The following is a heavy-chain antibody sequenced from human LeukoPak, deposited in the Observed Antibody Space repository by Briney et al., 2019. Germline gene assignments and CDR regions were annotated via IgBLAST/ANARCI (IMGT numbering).Heavy chain of an antibody. D-gene: IGHD3-10*01. CDR2: ISSSGSTI. CDR3: ARGQTYLWFGELLYGTGGAFDI. CDR1: GFTFSSYE. J-gene: IGHJ3*02. V-gene: IGHV3-48*03. Sequence: PGGSLRLSCAASGFTFSSYEMNWVRQAPGQGLEWVSYISSSGSTIYYADSVKGRFTISRDNAKNSLYLQMNSLRAEDTAVYYCARGQTYLWFGELLYGTGGAFDIWGQGTMVTVSS.